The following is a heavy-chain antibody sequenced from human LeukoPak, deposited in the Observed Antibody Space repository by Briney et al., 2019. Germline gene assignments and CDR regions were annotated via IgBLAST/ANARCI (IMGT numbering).Heavy chain of an antibody. V-gene: IGHV1-2*02. Sequence: ASVKVSCKASGCTLTDYYIHWLRQAPGQGLEWVGWINPNSGDTKYTQIFEGRVDMTRDMSANTAYMEMSRLTSDDTAVYYCARDVSFFRGRTGVYYLFDLWGQGTLVTVSS. D-gene: IGHD3-10*01. CDR2: INPNSGDT. CDR1: GCTLTDYY. CDR3: ARDVSFFRGRTGVYYLFDL. J-gene: IGHJ4*02.